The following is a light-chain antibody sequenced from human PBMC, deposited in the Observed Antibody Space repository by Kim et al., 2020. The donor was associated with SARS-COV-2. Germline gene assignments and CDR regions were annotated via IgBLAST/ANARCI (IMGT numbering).Light chain of an antibody. Sequence: ATVGDRVTINCRASQGIAHYLAWYQQKPGKVHKLLIYAASALQAGVPSRFSGSGSGTDFTLTISSLQPEDVATYYCQKYDGAPWTFGQGTKVDIK. V-gene: IGKV1-27*01. CDR2: AAS. CDR3: QKYDGAPWT. CDR1: QGIAHY. J-gene: IGKJ1*01.